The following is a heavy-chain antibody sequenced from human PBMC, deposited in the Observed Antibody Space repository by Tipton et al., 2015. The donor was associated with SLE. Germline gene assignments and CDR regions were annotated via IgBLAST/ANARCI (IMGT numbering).Heavy chain of an antibody. CDR1: GYSIRNGYY. CDR2: IHHSGIT. D-gene: IGHD1-7*01. J-gene: IGHJ6*04. CDR3: ARATDWNLSPDV. V-gene: IGHV4-38-2*02. Sequence: TLSLTCNVSGYSIRNGYYWGWIRQAPGKGLEWTGTIHHSGITYYNASLKSRVTISVDTSKNQFSLRLSSVSAADTAVYYCARATDWNLSPDVWGKGTTVTVSS.